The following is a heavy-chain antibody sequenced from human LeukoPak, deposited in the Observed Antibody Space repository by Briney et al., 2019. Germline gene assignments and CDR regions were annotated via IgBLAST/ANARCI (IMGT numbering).Heavy chain of an antibody. Sequence: SGTLSLTCAVSGGSISSSYWWSCVRQPPGKGLECIGEIHNSGSTKYNSPLNSRVIISVDTTKHQFSMKRSSVTAAGTAVYYCAPSPCSCQSFYRFYFWGQGTQVTVSS. J-gene: IGHJ4*02. V-gene: IGHV4-4*02. D-gene: IGHD2-15*01. CDR3: APSPCSCQSFYRFYF. CDR2: IHNSGST. CDR1: GGSISSSYW.